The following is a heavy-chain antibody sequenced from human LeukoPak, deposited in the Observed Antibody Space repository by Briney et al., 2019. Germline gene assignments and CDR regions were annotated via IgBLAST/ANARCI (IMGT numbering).Heavy chain of an antibody. CDR2: INPNSGGT. CDR1: GYTFTGYY. V-gene: IGHV1-2*02. CDR3: ARRVVRGHNWFDP. Sequence: ASVKVSCKASGYTFTGYYMHWVRQAPGQGLEWMGWINPNSGGTNYAQKFQGRVTMTRDTSISTAYMELSRPRSDDTAVYYCARRVVRGHNWFDPWGQGTLVTVSS. J-gene: IGHJ5*02. D-gene: IGHD3-10*01.